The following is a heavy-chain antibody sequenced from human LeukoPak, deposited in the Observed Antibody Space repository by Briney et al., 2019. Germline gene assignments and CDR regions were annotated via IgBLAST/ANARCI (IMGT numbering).Heavy chain of an antibody. V-gene: IGHV4-39*07. CDR1: GGSISSSSYY. CDR3: ARIKYCSSTSCYADYYYYYMDV. Sequence: SETLSLTCTVSGGSISSSSYYWGWIRQPPGKGLEWIGSIYYSGSTYYNPSLKSRVTISVDTSKNQFSLKLSSVTAADTAVYYCARIKYCSSTSCYADYYYYYMDVWGKGTTVTVSS. CDR2: IYYSGST. J-gene: IGHJ6*03. D-gene: IGHD2-2*01.